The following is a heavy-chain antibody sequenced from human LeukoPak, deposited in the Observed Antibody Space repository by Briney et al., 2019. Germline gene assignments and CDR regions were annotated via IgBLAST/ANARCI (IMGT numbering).Heavy chain of an antibody. CDR2: IWHSGGT. D-gene: IGHD2-21*01. CDR3: TRNGGDSDFKY. CDR1: GDSISTGVW. V-gene: IGHV4-4*02. J-gene: IGHJ4*02. Sequence: SETXSXTXAXSGDSISTGVWWTWVRQPPGKGLEWIGEIWHSGGTNYNPSLKSRVSFSVDKSKNQFSLSLSSVTAADTAIYYCTRNGGDSDFKYWGQGTLVIVSS.